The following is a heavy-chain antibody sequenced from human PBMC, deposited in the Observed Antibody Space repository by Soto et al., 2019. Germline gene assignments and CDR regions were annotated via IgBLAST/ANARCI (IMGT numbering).Heavy chain of an antibody. V-gene: IGHV1-18*01. CDR1: GYTFTSYG. D-gene: IGHD4-17*01. CDR3: GSVHLGIAVTGVDN. Sequence: ASGKVSCKASGYTFTSYGISWVRQAPGQGLEWMGWISAYNGNTNYAQKLQGRVTMTTDTSTSTAYMEMRSLRSDDTAVYYCGSVHLGIAVTGVDNWGRESLVRVSS. CDR2: ISAYNGNT. J-gene: IGHJ4*02.